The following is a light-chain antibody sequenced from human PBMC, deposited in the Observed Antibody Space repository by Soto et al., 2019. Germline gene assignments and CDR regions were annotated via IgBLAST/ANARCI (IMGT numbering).Light chain of an antibody. CDR1: QSISTY. Sequence: DIQMTQSPSSLSASVTDKVTITCRASQSISTYLNWYQQKPGQAPQLLIYSASNLQSGVPSRFSGSGSGTEFTLTISSLQPEDFAAYYRQQSYTTPVTFGQGTRLEIK. CDR2: SAS. J-gene: IGKJ5*01. V-gene: IGKV1-39*01. CDR3: QQSYTTPVT.